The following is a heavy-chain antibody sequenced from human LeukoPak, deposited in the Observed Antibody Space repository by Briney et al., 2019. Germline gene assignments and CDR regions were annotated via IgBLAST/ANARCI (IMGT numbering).Heavy chain of an antibody. CDR1: GFTFSRFD. CDR2: IGTASDT. D-gene: IGHD1-1*01. CDR3: ARGTTRGKYYYLDV. J-gene: IGHJ6*03. V-gene: IGHV3-13*01. Sequence: GGSLRLSCAASGFTFSRFDMHWVRHPTGQGLEWVSTIGTASDTYDPGSVERRFTLSRDNAKHSLYLQMNSLTAGDTAVYYCARGTTRGKYYYLDVWGKGTTVTVSS.